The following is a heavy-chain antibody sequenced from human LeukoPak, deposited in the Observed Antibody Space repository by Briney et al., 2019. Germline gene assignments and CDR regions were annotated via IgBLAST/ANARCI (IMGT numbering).Heavy chain of an antibody. D-gene: IGHD1-14*01. CDR1: GYTFTNFD. CDR2: INLNNGDT. V-gene: IGHV1-8*02. J-gene: IGHJ5*02. CDR3: ARGRIGIA. Sequence: ASVKVSCKASGYTFTNFDVNWVRQAAGQGLEWMGYINLNNGDTDFAQKFQGRITMTRDTSINTAYMELSSLRSDDSAMYYCARGRIGIAWGQGTLVTVSS.